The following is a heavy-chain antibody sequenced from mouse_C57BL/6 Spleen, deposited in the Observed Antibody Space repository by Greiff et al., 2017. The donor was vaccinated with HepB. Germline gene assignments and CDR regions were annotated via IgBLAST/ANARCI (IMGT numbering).Heavy chain of an antibody. V-gene: IGHV2-2*01. CDR3: ARNGGYDGRRFAY. CDR2: IWSGGST. D-gene: IGHD2-3*01. CDR1: GFSLTSYG. J-gene: IGHJ3*01. Sequence: QVQLQQSGPGLVQPSQSLSITCTVSGFSLTSYGVHWVRQSPGKGLEWLGVIWSGGSTDYNAALISRLSISKDNSKSQVFFKMNSLQADDTAIYYCARNGGYDGRRFAYWGQGTLVTVSA.